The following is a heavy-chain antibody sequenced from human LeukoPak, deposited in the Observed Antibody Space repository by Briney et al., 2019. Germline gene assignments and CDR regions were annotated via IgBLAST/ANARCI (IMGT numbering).Heavy chain of an antibody. CDR1: GFTFNNAW. V-gene: IGHV3-15*01. CDR2: IKSKTDGGTT. D-gene: IGHD3-22*01. CDR3: VRDDDRSDNGLDY. Sequence: GGSLRLSCAASGFTFNNAWMSWVRQAPGKGLEWVGRIKSKTDGGTTDYAAPVKGRFTISRDDSKNTLYLQMNSLRAEDTALYYCVRDDDRSDNGLDYWGQGTLVTVSS. J-gene: IGHJ4*02.